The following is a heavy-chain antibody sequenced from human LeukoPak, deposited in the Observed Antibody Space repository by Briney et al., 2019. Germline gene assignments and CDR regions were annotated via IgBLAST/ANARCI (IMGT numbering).Heavy chain of an antibody. V-gene: IGHV3-30-3*01. J-gene: IGHJ4*02. CDR1: GFTFSNYA. D-gene: IGHD4-17*01. Sequence: GGSLRLSCAASGFTFSNYAMHWVRQAPGKGLEWVAIISYDGGNNYFADSVKGRFTISRDNSKNTLYLQMNSLRAEDTAVYYCARDRYGDYNFDYWGLGTLVTVSS. CDR3: ARDRYGDYNFDY. CDR2: ISYDGGNN.